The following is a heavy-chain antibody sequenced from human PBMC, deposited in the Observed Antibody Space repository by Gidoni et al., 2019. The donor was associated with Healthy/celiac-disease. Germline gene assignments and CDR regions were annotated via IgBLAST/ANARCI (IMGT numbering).Heavy chain of an antibody. V-gene: IGHV3-21*01. CDR3: ARDYYDSSGYYPYYFDY. Sequence: EVQLVESGGGLVKPGGSLRLSCAASGFTFSSYSMNWVRQAPGKGLEWVSSISSSSSYIYYADSVKGRFTISRDNAKNSLYLQMNSLRAEDTAVYYCARDYYDSSGYYPYYFDYWGQGTLVTVSS. J-gene: IGHJ4*02. D-gene: IGHD3-22*01. CDR2: ISSSSSYI. CDR1: GFTFSSYS.